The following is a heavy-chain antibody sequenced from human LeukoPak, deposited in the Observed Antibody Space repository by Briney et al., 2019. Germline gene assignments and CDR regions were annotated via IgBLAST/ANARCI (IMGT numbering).Heavy chain of an antibody. J-gene: IGHJ4*02. V-gene: IGHV1-2*02. D-gene: IGHD5-24*01. CDR2: INPSTGAT. CDR3: ARDLVEMAKMEGEDY. Sequence: ASVKVSCKASGYRFSDFYIHWVRQAPGQGLEWMGWINPSTGATTYAHNFRGRVSFSSDTSINTVYMNLKRLTSDDTGLFFCARDLVEMAKMEGEDYWGQGTRVTVSS. CDR1: GYRFSDFY.